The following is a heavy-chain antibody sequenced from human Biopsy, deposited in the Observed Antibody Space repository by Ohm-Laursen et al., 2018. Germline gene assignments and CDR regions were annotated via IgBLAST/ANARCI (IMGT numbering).Heavy chain of an antibody. J-gene: IGHJ3*02. CDR1: GFTFSSFC. V-gene: IGHV3-7*03. Sequence: SLRLSCAASGFTFSSFCMSWVRQAPGKGLEWVANIKQDGSEKNYVDSVKGRFTISRDNGENSLYLQMNSLRPEDTALYYCTKNTQWEGSGYLDAFHIWGHGAMVTVSS. CDR2: IKQDGSEK. CDR3: TKNTQWEGSGYLDAFHI. D-gene: IGHD3-22*01.